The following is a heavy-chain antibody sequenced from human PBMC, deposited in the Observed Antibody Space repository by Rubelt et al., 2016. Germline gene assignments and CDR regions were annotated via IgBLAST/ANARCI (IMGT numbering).Heavy chain of an antibody. CDR1: GGSFSGYY. CDR3: ASQKGGTVTT. J-gene: IGHJ4*02. CDR2: INQSGTT. V-gene: IGHV4-34*01. Sequence: QVQLQQWGAGLLKPSETLSLTCAVYGGSFSGYYWSWIRQPPGKGLEWIGEINQSGTTNYNQSLNSRVTISVDTSKNQFSLNLNSVTAADTTMYYCASQKGGTVTTWGQGTLVTVSS. D-gene: IGHD4-17*01.